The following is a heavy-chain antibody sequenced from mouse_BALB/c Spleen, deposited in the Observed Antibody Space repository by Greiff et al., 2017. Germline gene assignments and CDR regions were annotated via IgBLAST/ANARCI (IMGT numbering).Heavy chain of an antibody. D-gene: IGHD1-2*01. Sequence: QVQLQQPGAELVKPGAPVKLSCKASGYTLTSYWMNWVKQSPGRGLEWIGRIDPSDSETHYNQKFKDKATLTVDKSSSTAYIQLRSLTSEDSAVYYCAREATALYAMDDWGEGTSVTVSS. CDR1: GYTLTSYW. V-gene: IGHV1-69*02. CDR2: IDPSDSET. CDR3: AREATALYAMDD. J-gene: IGHJ4*01.